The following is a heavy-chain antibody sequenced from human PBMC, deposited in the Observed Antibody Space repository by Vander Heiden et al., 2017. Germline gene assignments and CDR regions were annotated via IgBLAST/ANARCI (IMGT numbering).Heavy chain of an antibody. Sequence: ELQLVQSGGGLVQPGGCPRLSCAASGFPCSSYGVNGVRQAPGRGLGWVAYISSGSSTIYYADSVKGRFTISRDNANNSLYLQMNSLRDEDTAVYYCATTVTTGEGMDVWGQGTTVTVSS. CDR3: ATTVTTGEGMDV. D-gene: IGHD4-17*01. V-gene: IGHV3-48*02. CDR2: ISSGSSTI. J-gene: IGHJ6*02. CDR1: GFPCSSYG.